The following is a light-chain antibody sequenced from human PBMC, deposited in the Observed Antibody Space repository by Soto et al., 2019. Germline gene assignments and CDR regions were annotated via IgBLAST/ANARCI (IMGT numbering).Light chain of an antibody. CDR3: QQVNSFPFT. CDR2: AAS. V-gene: IGKV1-12*01. Sequence: DIPMTQSPSSVSASVGDRVTITCRASQDISAWLGWYQQKPGKAPKLLIYAASNLPSGAPSRFSGSGSGTDFTLTISSLQTEDFATYYCQQVNSFPFTFGPGTKVEIK. J-gene: IGKJ3*01. CDR1: QDISAW.